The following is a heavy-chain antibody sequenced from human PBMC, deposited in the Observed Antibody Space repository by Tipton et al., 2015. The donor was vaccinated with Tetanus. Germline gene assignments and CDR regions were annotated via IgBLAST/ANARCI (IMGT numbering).Heavy chain of an antibody. D-gene: IGHD3-10*01. Sequence: GSLRLSFAASEFIVSSDFMSWVRQAPGKGPQWVSVIYSDGSTYYADSVKGRFTISRDDSKNTLYLQMNSLRAEDTAVYYCARRHYNYDSDFGFWGQGTPVTVSS. CDR2: IYSDGST. CDR1: EFIVSSDF. V-gene: IGHV3-53*01. CDR3: ARRHYNYDSDFGF. J-gene: IGHJ4*02.